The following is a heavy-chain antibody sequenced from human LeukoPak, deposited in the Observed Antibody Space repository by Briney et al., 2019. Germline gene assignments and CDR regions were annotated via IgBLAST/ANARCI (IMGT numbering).Heavy chain of an antibody. V-gene: IGHV4-39*01. D-gene: IGHD3-3*02. Sequence: PSETLSLTCTVSGGSISSSSYYWGWIRQPPGKGLEWIGSIYYSGSTYYNPSLKSRVTISVDTSKNQFSLKLSSVTAADTAVYYCARHVGLSRTADYWGQGTLVTVSS. CDR1: GGSISSSSYY. CDR2: IYYSGST. CDR3: ARHVGLSRTADY. J-gene: IGHJ4*02.